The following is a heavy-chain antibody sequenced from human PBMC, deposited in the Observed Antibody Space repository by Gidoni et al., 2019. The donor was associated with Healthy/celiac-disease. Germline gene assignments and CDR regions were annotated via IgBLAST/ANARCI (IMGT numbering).Heavy chain of an antibody. Sequence: QVQLQESGPGLVKPSETLSLTCTVSGGSISSYYWSWIRQPPGKGLEWIGYIYYSGSTNYNPSLKSRVTISVDTSKNQFSLKLSSVTAADTAVYYCARVMFYDFWSGYLRLNWFDPWGQGTLVTVSS. J-gene: IGHJ5*02. V-gene: IGHV4-59*01. D-gene: IGHD3-3*01. CDR2: IYYSGST. CDR1: GGSISSYY. CDR3: ARVMFYDFWSGYLRLNWFDP.